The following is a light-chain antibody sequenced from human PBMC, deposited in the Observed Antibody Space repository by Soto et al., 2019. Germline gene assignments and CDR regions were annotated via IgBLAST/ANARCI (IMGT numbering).Light chain of an antibody. CDR2: GAS. Sequence: DIQMTQSPSTLSASVGDTVSITCRASQSIGTWLAWFQHKPGKAPKVVIYGASGLDSGVPPRFSGSGSGTEFILTIDSLQPDDFATYDCQHYFGYLWTFGQGTKVEIK. V-gene: IGKV1-5*03. CDR1: QSIGTW. J-gene: IGKJ1*01. CDR3: QHYFGYLWT.